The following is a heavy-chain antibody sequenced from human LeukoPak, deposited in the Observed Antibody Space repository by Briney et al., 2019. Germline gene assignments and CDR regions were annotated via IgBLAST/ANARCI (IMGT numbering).Heavy chain of an antibody. CDR2: INPGGDST. J-gene: IGHJ3*02. V-gene: IGHV1-46*01. D-gene: IGHD5-12*01. CDR1: GYTFTSYY. CDR3: ARDHSGYVSNALDI. Sequence: ASVKVSCKASGYTFTSYYIHWVRQAPGQGLEWMGIINPGGDSTTYAQKFQGRVAMTRDTSTTTVYMELSSLRSEDTAVYYCARDHSGYVSNALDIWGQGTMVTVFS.